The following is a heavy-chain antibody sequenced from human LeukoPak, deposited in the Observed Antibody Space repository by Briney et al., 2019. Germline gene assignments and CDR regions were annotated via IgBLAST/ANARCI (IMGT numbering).Heavy chain of an antibody. D-gene: IGHD3-3*01. Sequence: GGSLRLSCEASGFXVSSNYISWVRQAPGKGLEWLSVIYSGGSTYYADSVKGRFTISRDNSKNTLYLQMNSLRAEDTAVYYCARDWSHRCFDYWGQGTLVTVSS. J-gene: IGHJ4*02. CDR3: ARDWSHRCFDY. V-gene: IGHV3-53*01. CDR1: GFXVSSNY. CDR2: IYSGGST.